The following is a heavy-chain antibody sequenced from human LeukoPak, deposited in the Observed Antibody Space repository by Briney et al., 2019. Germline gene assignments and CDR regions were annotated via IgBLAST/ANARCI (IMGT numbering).Heavy chain of an antibody. V-gene: IGHV4-59*01. D-gene: IGHD4-11*01. Sequence: SETLSLTCSVSGGSINNYYWTWIRQPPGKGLEWIAYIYYSGTTNYNPSLKSRVTISVDTSKNQFSLKLYSVTAADTAVYYCARGEGDYRNYVYYLDYWGQGTLVTVSS. CDR2: IYYSGTT. J-gene: IGHJ4*02. CDR3: ARGEGDYRNYVYYLDY. CDR1: GGSINNYY.